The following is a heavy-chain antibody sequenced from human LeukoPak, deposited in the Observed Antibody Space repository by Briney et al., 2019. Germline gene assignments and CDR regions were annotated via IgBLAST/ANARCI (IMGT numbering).Heavy chain of an antibody. J-gene: IGHJ6*02. CDR3: AKDLGQYYEFLSGYPPYYYGMDV. Sequence: PGRSLRLSCAASGFTFDDYAMHWVRQAPGKGLEWVSGISWNSGSIGYADSVKGRFTISRDNAKNSLYLQMNSLRAEDTALYYCAKDLGQYYEFLSGYPPYYYGMDVWGQGTTVTVSS. CDR1: GFTFDDYA. CDR2: ISWNSGSI. D-gene: IGHD3-3*01. V-gene: IGHV3-9*01.